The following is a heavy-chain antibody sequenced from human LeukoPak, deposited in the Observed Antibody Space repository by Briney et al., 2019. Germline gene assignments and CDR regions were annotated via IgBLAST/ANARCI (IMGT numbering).Heavy chain of an antibody. J-gene: IGHJ5*02. CDR2: ISAYNGNT. CDR3: AAEGEYSSSPLDP. V-gene: IGHV1-18*01. D-gene: IGHD6-6*01. Sequence: RWASVKVSCKTSGYTFTSYGISWVRQAPGQGLEWMGWISAYNGNTNYAQKLQERVTITRDMSTSTAYMELSSLRSEDTAVYYCAAEGEYSSSPLDPWGQGTLVTVSS. CDR1: GYTFTSYG.